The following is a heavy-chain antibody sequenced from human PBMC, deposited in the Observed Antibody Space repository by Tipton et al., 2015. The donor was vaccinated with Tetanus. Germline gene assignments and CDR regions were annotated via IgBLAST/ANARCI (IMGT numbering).Heavy chain of an antibody. V-gene: IGHV4-34*01. Sequence: TLSLTCAVYGGSFSNYYWSWIRQPPGKGLEWIAEINHSGTSNYNPSLKSRVTISVDKSKKQFSLKLSSVTAADTAVYYCARMQRYGMDVWGHGTTVTVSS. J-gene: IGHJ6*02. CDR3: ARMQRYGMDV. CDR1: GGSFSNYY. CDR2: INHSGTS. D-gene: IGHD6-25*01.